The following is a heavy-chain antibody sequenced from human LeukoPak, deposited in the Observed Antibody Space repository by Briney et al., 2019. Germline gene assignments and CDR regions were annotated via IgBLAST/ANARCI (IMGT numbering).Heavy chain of an antibody. CDR2: IVVGSGST. V-gene: IGHV1-58*01. CDR3: AADRNDTSGDYPGDY. J-gene: IGHJ4*02. D-gene: IGHD3-22*01. Sequence: TSVKVSCKASGFTFSNFGVQWVRQTRGQRLEWIGWIVVGSGSTNYAQKFQERVTITRDMSRTTVYMELSSLRSDDTAVYYCAADRNDTSGDYPGDYWGQGTLVTVSS. CDR1: GFTFSNFG.